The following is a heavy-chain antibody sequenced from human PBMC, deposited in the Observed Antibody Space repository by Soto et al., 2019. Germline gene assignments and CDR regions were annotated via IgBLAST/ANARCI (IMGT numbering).Heavy chain of an antibody. D-gene: IGHD6-19*01. CDR2: ISGSGGST. J-gene: IGHJ6*02. CDR1: GFTFSSYA. V-gene: IGHV3-23*01. CDR3: AKDAEPRYSSGWNDYYCMDA. Sequence: GGSLRLSCAASGFTFSSYAMSWVRQAPGKGLELVSAISGSGGSTYFADSVKGRFTISRDNSKNSLYLQMNSLRAEDTAVYYCAKDAEPRYSSGWNDYYCMDAWGQGTTVTVSS.